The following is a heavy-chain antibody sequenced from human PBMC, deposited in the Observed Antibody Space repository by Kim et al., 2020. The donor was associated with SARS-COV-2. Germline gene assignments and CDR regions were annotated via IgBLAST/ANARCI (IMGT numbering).Heavy chain of an antibody. CDR1: GYTFTSYY. J-gene: IGHJ5*02. D-gene: IGHD3-10*01. Sequence: ASVKVSCKASGYTFTSYYMHWVRQAPGQGLEWMGIINPSGGSTSYAQKFQGRVTMTRDTSTSTVYMELSSLRSEDTAVYYCARGVRVWFGERRAENWFDPWGQGTLVTVSS. CDR2: INPSGGST. CDR3: ARGVRVWFGERRAENWFDP. V-gene: IGHV1-46*01.